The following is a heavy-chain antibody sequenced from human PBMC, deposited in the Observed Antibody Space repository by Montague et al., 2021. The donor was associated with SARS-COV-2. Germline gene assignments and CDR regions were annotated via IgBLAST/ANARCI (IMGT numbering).Heavy chain of an antibody. Sequence: TLSLTCTVSGGSISSVNYYWSWIRQPPGKGLEWIGHIYNSGSTYYNPSLKSRVAMSVDTSRNQFFLNLSSVTAADTAVYYFARGGTGGDCTGGSCKEGAFDIWGQGTMVTVSS. CDR2: IYNSGST. CDR1: GGSISSVNYY. D-gene: IGHD2-15*01. V-gene: IGHV4-30-4*08. J-gene: IGHJ3*02. CDR3: ARGGTGGDCTGGSCKEGAFDI.